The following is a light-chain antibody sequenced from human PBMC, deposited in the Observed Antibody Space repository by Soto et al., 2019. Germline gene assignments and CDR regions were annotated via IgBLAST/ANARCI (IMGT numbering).Light chain of an antibody. J-gene: IGKJ1*01. V-gene: IGKV3-15*01. CDR1: QSVSSN. Sequence: EIVMTQSPATLSVSPGERATLSCRASQSVSSNLAWYQQKPGQAPRLLIYGSSTRATGISARFSGSGSGTEFTLTISSLQSEEFAVDYFQQYKNWPRTFCQGTKVEIK. CDR3: QQYKNWPRT. CDR2: GSS.